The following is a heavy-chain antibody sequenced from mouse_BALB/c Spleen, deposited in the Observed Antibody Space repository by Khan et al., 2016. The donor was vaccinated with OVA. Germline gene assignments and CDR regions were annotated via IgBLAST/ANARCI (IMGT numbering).Heavy chain of an antibody. J-gene: IGHJ4*01. Sequence: EVQLQESGGGLVKPGGSLKLSCAASRFTFSSYAVSWIRQTPEKRLEWVASINSGGSTYYPDSVKGRFTISRDDARNILYLQMSSLRSEDTAMYYCTRLVDYWGQGTSVTVSS. CDR1: RFTFSSYA. CDR3: TRLVDY. V-gene: IGHV5-6-5*01. CDR2: INSGGST.